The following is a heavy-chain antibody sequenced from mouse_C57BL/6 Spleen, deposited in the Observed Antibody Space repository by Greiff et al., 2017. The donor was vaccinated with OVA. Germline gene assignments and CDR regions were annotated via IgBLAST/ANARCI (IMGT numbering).Heavy chain of an antibody. J-gene: IGHJ2*01. V-gene: IGHV5-6*01. Sequence: EVHLVESGGDLVKPGGSLKLSCAASGFTFSSYGMSWVRQTPDKRLEWVATISSGGSYTYYPDSVKGRFTISRDNAKNTLYLQMSSLKSEDTAMYYCARLSDYFDYWGQGTTLTVSS. CDR3: ARLSDYFDY. CDR2: ISSGGSYT. CDR1: GFTFSSYG.